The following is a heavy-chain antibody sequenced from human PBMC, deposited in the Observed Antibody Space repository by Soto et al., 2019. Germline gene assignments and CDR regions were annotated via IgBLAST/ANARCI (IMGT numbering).Heavy chain of an antibody. Sequence: SETLSLTCTVSGGSISSGGYYWSWIRQHPGKGLEWIGYIYYSGSTYYNPSLKSRVTISVDTSKNQFSLKLSSVTAADTAVYYCARGGTVTRYYYYGMDVWGQGTTVTVS. J-gene: IGHJ6*02. CDR1: GGSISSGGYY. D-gene: IGHD4-4*01. CDR2: IYYSGST. CDR3: ARGGTVTRYYYYGMDV. V-gene: IGHV4-31*03.